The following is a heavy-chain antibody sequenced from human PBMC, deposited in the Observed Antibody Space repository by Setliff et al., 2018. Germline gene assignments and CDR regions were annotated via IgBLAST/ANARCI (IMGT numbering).Heavy chain of an antibody. CDR3: ARDEGTGDSGTYFNIGFDS. J-gene: IGHJ5*01. CDR1: GFTFSTYW. V-gene: IGHV3-7*03. CDR2: IKHDGTDQ. Sequence: GESLKISCAASGFTFSTYWMTWVRQAPGKGLEWVASIKHDGTDQKYVDSVRGRFTISRDNGKNSLHLQMNGLRADDTAVYYCARDEGTGDSGTYFNIGFDSWGQGTQVTVSS. D-gene: IGHD3-10*01.